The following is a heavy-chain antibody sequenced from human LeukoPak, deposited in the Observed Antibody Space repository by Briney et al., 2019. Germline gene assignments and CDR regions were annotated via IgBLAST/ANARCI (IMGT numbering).Heavy chain of an antibody. CDR2: IFQGGGEI. CDR1: GFTFSTFA. V-gene: IGHV3-23*01. J-gene: IGHJ5*02. D-gene: IGHD3-9*01. CDR3: ATYGQVLLPFEA. Sequence: GGSLRLSCAASGFTFSTFAMIWVRQPPGKGLEWVSSIFQGGGEIHYADSVRGRFTISRDNSKSTLFLQMNSLRAEDTAIYYCATYGQVLLPFEAWGQGTLVTVSS.